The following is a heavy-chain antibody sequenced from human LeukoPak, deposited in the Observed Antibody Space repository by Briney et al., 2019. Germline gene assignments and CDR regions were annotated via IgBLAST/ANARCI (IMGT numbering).Heavy chain of an antibody. CDR2: IYYSGST. Sequence: SETLSLTCTVSGGSISSYYWSWIRQPPGKGLEWIGDIYYSGSTNYNPSLKSRVTISVDTSKNQFSLKLSSVTAADTAVYYCAREGSSSSWDYWGQGTLVTVSS. CDR1: GGSISSYY. CDR3: AREGSSSSWDY. D-gene: IGHD6-13*01. J-gene: IGHJ4*02. V-gene: IGHV4-59*01.